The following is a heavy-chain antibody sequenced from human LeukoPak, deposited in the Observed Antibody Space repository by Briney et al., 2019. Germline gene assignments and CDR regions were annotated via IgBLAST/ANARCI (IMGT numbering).Heavy chain of an antibody. D-gene: IGHD3-3*01. CDR2: ISISGSKT. J-gene: IGHJ4*02. CDR3: AIGSGYYDY. Sequence: VRQAPGKXLEWVSAISISGSKTYYADSVKGRFTISRDNSKNTLYLQMNSLRAEDTAVYYCAIGSGYYDYWGQGTLVTVSS. V-gene: IGHV3-23*01.